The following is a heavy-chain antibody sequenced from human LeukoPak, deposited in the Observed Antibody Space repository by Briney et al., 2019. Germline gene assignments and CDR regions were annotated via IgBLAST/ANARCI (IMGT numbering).Heavy chain of an antibody. CDR2: ISAYNGNT. V-gene: IGHV1-18*01. Sequence: ASVKVSCKASGYTFTSYGISWVRQAPGQGLEWMGWISAYNGNTNYAQKLQGRVTMTTDTSTSTAYMGLRSLRSDDTAVYYCARLYQQPNYYYYGMDVWGQGTTVTVSS. D-gene: IGHD6-13*01. CDR1: GYTFTSYG. J-gene: IGHJ6*02. CDR3: ARLYQQPNYYYYGMDV.